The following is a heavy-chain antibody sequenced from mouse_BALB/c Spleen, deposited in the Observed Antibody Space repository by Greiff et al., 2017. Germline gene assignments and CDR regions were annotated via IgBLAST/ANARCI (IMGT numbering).Heavy chain of an antibody. CDR2: ISSGGSYT. D-gene: IGHD2-10*01. Sequence: VESGGGLVKPGGSLKLSCAASGFTFSSYAMSWVRQSPEKRLEWVAEISSGGSYTYYPDTVTGRFTISRDNAKNTLYLEMSSLRSEDTAMYYCARGAYYGNYAWFAYWGQGTLVTVSA. J-gene: IGHJ3*01. CDR3: ARGAYYGNYAWFAY. V-gene: IGHV5-9-4*01. CDR1: GFTFSSYA.